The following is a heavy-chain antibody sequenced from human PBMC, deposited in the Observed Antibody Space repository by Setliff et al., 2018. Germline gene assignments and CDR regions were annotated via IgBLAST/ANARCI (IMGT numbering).Heavy chain of an antibody. V-gene: IGHV4-34*01. CDR3: ARRGERFFNWFDP. CDR2: INHSGST. Sequence: SETLSLTCAVYGGSFSGYYWSWIRQPPGKGLEWIGEINHSGSTNYNPSLKSRVTISTDTSINTAFLQWNNLKASDTAVYYCARRGERFFNWFDPWGQGTLVTVSS. J-gene: IGHJ5*02. D-gene: IGHD2-21*01. CDR1: GGSFSGYY.